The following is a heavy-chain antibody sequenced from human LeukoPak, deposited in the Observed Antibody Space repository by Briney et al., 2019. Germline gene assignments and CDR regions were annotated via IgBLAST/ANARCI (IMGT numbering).Heavy chain of an antibody. Sequence: PSETLSLTCTVSGGSISSYYWSWIRQPPGKGLEWIGSIYYSGSTYYNPSLKSRVTISVDTSKNQFSLKLSSVTAADTAVYYCARQELLWFGELNYWGQGTLVTVSS. V-gene: IGHV4-59*05. J-gene: IGHJ4*02. CDR1: GGSISSYY. D-gene: IGHD3-10*01. CDR3: ARQELLWFGELNY. CDR2: IYYSGST.